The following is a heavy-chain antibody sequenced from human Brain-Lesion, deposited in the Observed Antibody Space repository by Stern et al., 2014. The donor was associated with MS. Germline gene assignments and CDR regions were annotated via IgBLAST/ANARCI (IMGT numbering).Heavy chain of an antibody. D-gene: IGHD6-13*01. Sequence: QVQLQESGPGLVKPSGTLSLTCAVSGGSISSSNWWSWVRQSPGKGLVWIGESDHSGSTIYHPSLMSRLPVSGEKAKNRLSLNPRSVPAADTAVYFCARFPASRPHVFDSWGQGTLVTVSS. CDR1: GGSISSSNW. CDR2: SDHSGST. J-gene: IGHJ4*02. CDR3: ARFPASRPHVFDS. V-gene: IGHV4-4*02.